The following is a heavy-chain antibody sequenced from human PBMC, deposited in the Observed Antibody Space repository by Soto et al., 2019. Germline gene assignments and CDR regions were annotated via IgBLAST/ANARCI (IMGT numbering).Heavy chain of an antibody. J-gene: IGHJ6*02. CDR2: ISNTGAHI. CDR3: VRERQFVRDLYYGMDV. V-gene: IGHV3-21*01. D-gene: IGHD6-6*01. CDR1: GFTFNTYS. Sequence: EVHLVASGGGLVKPGGSLRLSCAASGFTFNTYSMTWVRQAPGQGLEWVSSISNTGAHIYYADSVRGRFTIARDNAKNSLYLQMNSLSAEDTAVYYCVRERQFVRDLYYGMDVWGRGTTVTVSS.